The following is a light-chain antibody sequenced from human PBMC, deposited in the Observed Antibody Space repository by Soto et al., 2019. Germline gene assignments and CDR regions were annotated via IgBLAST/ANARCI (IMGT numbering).Light chain of an antibody. CDR3: QHYNNWPRT. CDR2: NTS. V-gene: IGKV3-15*01. CDR1: QGIGAT. J-gene: IGKJ1*01. Sequence: DIVMTQSPSTLSVSPGEGVTLSCRASQGIGATLAWYQHKPGKTPRLLIYNTSTMATGVPARFRGSRSGPEFTLTINSLQSEDFAIYYCQHYNNWPRTFGQGTKVDIK.